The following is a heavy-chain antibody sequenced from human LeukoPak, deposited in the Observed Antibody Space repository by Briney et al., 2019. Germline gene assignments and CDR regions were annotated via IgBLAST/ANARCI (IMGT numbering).Heavy chain of an antibody. Sequence: GGSLRLSCAASGFTFSSYSMNWVRQAPGKGLEWVSYISSSSSTIYYADSVKGRFTISRDNAKNTLYLQMNSLRAEDTAVYYCARDQAIAVAGMGYWGQGTLVTVSS. V-gene: IGHV3-48*04. CDR2: ISSSSSTI. CDR3: ARDQAIAVAGMGY. J-gene: IGHJ4*02. D-gene: IGHD6-19*01. CDR1: GFTFSSYS.